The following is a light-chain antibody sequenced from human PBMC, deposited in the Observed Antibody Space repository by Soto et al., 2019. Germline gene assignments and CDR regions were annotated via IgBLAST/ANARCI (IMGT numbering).Light chain of an antibody. CDR1: QSIRSN. CDR2: GAS. CDR3: QQYDISSGT. V-gene: IGKV3-15*01. J-gene: IGKJ1*01. Sequence: EIVMTQSPDTLSVSPGEGATLSCRVSQSIRSNLAWYQQRPGQAPRLLMYGASTRADGIPARFTGSGSGTEFTLTISSLQSEDFATYYCQQYDISSGTFGQGTKVDIK.